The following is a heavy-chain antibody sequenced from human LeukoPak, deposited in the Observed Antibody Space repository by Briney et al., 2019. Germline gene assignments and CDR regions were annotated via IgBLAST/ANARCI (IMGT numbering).Heavy chain of an antibody. J-gene: IGHJ2*01. Sequence: GGSLRLSCAASGFTFSSYDMNWVRQAPGKGLEWVSHISRSGSTMYYGDSVKGRFTISRDNAKNSLYLQMNSLRAEDTAVYYCARSFYLFGRGTLVTVSS. CDR3: ARSFYL. V-gene: IGHV3-48*03. CDR2: ISRSGSTM. CDR1: GFTFSSYD.